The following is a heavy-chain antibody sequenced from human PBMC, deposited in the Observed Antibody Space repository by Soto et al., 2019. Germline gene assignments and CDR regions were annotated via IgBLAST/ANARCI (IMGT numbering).Heavy chain of an antibody. V-gene: IGHV1-69*01. CDR1: GGTFSGYA. CDR3: ARDPRSITGTTSSEDFQH. CDR2: IIPIFGIT. J-gene: IGHJ1*01. D-gene: IGHD1-1*01. Sequence: QAQLMQSGAEVKEPGSSVKVSCKASGGTFSGYALSWVRQAPGQGLEWLGGIIPIFGITNYAQKFQNRLTIAADESSATVYMDLRSLTSEDSAIYYCARDPRSITGTTSSEDFQHWGQGTLVSVS.